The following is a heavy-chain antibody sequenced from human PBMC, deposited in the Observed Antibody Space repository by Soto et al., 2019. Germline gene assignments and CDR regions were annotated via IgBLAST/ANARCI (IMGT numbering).Heavy chain of an antibody. J-gene: IGHJ6*03. D-gene: IGHD5-18*01. V-gene: IGHV1-69*02. CDR1: GGTFSSYT. CDR3: ARSSDTAMVKDYYYMDV. Sequence: QVQLVQSGAEVKKPGSSVKVSCKASGGTFSSYTISWVRQAPGQGLEWMGRIIPILGIANYAQKFQGRVTITADKSTSPAYMELSSLRSEDTAVYYCARSSDTAMVKDYYYMDVWGKGTTVTVSS. CDR2: IIPILGIA.